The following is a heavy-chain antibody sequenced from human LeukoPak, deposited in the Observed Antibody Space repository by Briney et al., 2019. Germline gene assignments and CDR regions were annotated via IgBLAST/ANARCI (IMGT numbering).Heavy chain of an antibody. CDR3: TRGPTLIGVAGTWPLDY. CDR1: GFIFSDYS. J-gene: IGHJ4*02. D-gene: IGHD6-19*01. V-gene: IGHV3-21*06. Sequence: PGGSLRLSCAASGFIFSDYSMHRVRQAPGKGLEWVSSISSGSTYKYFADSVKGRFTISRDNAKNSLYLQMNSLRAEDSAVYYCTRGPTLIGVAGTWPLDYWGQGTLVTVSS. CDR2: ISSGSTYK.